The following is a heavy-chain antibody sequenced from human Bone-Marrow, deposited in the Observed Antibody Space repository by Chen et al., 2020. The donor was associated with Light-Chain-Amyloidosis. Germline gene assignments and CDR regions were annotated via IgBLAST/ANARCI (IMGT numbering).Heavy chain of an antibody. CDR2: ISATGGGV. Sequence: EVKLLESGGGLVQPGGSLRLSCAASGFRFRSHGMAWVRQTPGKGLQWVSSISATGGGVYYADSVKGRLSISRDNSGDTLSLQINSLRAEDTAFYYCARDSDGFGWIDFWGRGTLVTV. CDR3: ARDSDGFGWIDF. CDR1: GFRFRSHG. V-gene: IGHV3-23*01. J-gene: IGHJ4*02. D-gene: IGHD6-19*01.